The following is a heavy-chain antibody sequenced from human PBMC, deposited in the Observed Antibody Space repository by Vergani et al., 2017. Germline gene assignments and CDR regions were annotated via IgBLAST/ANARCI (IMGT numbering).Heavy chain of an antibody. D-gene: IGHD1-26*01. CDR3: AKVPLSWSYNAVDY. CDR2: IRYDGSNK. Sequence: QVQLVESGGGVVQPGGSLRLSCAASGFTFSSYGMHWVRQAPGEGLEWVAFIRYDGSNKYYADSVKGRFTISRDNSKNTLYLQMNSLSAEDTAVYYCAKVPLSWSYNAVDYWGQGTLVTVSS. V-gene: IGHV3-30*02. CDR1: GFTFSSYG. J-gene: IGHJ4*02.